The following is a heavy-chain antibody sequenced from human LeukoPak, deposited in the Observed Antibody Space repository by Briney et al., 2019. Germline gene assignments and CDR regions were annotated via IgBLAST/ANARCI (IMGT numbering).Heavy chain of an antibody. CDR3: ARREGSLNSFDY. D-gene: IGHD3-9*01. Sequence: GESLKISCKGSGYSFINFWIGWVRQMPGKGLEWMGIIYPGDSDTRYSPSFQGQVTMSADTSISTAYLQWSSLKASDSAMYYCARREGSLNSFDYWGQGILVTVSS. CDR2: IYPGDSDT. V-gene: IGHV5-51*01. CDR1: GYSFINFW. J-gene: IGHJ4*02.